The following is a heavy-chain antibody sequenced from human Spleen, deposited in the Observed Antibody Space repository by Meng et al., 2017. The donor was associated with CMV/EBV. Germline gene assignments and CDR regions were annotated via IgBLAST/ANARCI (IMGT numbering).Heavy chain of an antibody. Sequence: LSLTCAFSGGSLPDYFWSWLRQSPEKGLEWIGDISHSGRTNYNPSLKSRVTISVDTSNNQFFLKVTSVTAADTAVYYCARGQTDFDSWGQGTLVTVSS. CDR2: ISHSGRT. V-gene: IGHV4-34*01. J-gene: IGHJ4*02. CDR1: GGSLPDYF. CDR3: ARGQTDFDS.